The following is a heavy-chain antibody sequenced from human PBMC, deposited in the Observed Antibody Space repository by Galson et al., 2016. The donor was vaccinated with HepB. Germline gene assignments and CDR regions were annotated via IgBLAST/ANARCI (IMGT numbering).Heavy chain of an antibody. CDR1: GATFGRYS. V-gene: IGHV1-69*13. J-gene: IGHJ4*02. CDR3: ARDRSSEYYFDY. D-gene: IGHD2/OR15-2a*01. CDR2: IIPFFGTA. Sequence: SVKVSCKASGATFGRYSISWVRQAPGQGLEWVGGIIPFFGTANYAQRFQGRVTITADEFTTTVYMELSSLRSEDTAVYYCARDRSSEYYFDYWGQGTLITVSS.